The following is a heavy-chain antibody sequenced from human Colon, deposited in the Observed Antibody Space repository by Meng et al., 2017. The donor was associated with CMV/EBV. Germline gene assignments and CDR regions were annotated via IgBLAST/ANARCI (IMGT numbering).Heavy chain of an antibody. J-gene: IGHJ4*02. D-gene: IGHD3-10*01. CDR3: SRDQSSGFGSDY. V-gene: IGHV1-18*01. Sequence: ASVKVSCKASGYPFTTYGISWVRQAPGQGLEWMAWISTYDGKTDYAQKFQGRVTLTTDASTTTTYMELRGLTPDDTALYYCSRDQSSGFGSDYWGQGTLVTVSS. CDR2: ISTYDGKT. CDR1: GYPFTTYG.